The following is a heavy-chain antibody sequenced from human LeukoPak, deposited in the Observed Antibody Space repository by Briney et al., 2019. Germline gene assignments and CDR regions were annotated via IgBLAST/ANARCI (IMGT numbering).Heavy chain of an antibody. D-gene: IGHD6-19*01. CDR3: ARGGAVVPSLSGHFDY. J-gene: IGHJ4*02. V-gene: IGHV1-2*02. CDR1: GYTFTGYY. CDR2: INPNSGGT. Sequence: ASVKVSCKASGYTFTGYYMHWVRQAPGQGLEWMGWINPNSGGTNYAQKFQGRVTMTRDTSISTAYMELSRLRSDDTAVYYCARGGAVVPSLSGHFDYWGQGTLVTVSS.